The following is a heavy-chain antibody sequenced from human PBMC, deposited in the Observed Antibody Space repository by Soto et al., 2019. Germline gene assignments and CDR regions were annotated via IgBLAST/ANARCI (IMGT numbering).Heavy chain of an antibody. CDR1: GYTFTGYY. V-gene: IGHV1-2*04. CDR3: ARDRNTAMVTYYFDY. D-gene: IGHD5-18*01. J-gene: IGHJ4*02. Sequence: ASVKVSCKASGYTFTGYYMHWVRQAPGQGLEWMGWINPNSGGTNYAQKFQGWVTMTRDTSISTAYMELSRLRSDDTAVYYCARDRNTAMVTYYFDYWGQGTLVTVSS. CDR2: INPNSGGT.